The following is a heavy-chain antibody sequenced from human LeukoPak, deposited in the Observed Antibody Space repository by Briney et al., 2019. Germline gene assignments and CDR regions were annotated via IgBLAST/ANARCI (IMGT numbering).Heavy chain of an antibody. D-gene: IGHD3-22*01. Sequence: PGGSLRLSCAASGFNFSSYSMNWVRQAPGKGLEWVSYISSSSSTIYYADSVKGRFTISRDNAKNSLYLQMNSLRDEDTAVYYCARETYYYDSSGYYYPCLDYWGQGTLSPSPQ. CDR1: GFNFSSYS. CDR3: ARETYYYDSSGYYYPCLDY. CDR2: ISSSSSTI. V-gene: IGHV3-48*02. J-gene: IGHJ4*02.